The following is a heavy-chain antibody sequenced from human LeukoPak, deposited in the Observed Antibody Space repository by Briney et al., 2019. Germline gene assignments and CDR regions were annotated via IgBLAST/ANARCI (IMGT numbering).Heavy chain of an antibody. CDR3: AKDMQTWPRFPDY. D-gene: IGHD5-12*01. V-gene: IGHV3-23*01. Sequence: GGSLTLSCSASWFTVSSNYMTCVRQAPGKGLEWFSGIIDSGSTAFYADSVKGRFTSSRDNPKNTLYLQIKSLRAEDTAVYYCAKDMQTWPRFPDYWGEGTLVTVSS. CDR2: IIDSGSTA. J-gene: IGHJ4*02. CDR1: WFTVSSNY.